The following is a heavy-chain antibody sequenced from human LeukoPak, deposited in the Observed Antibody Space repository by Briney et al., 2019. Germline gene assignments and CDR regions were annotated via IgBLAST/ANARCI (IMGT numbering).Heavy chain of an antibody. D-gene: IGHD7-27*01. CDR2: IYHSGSI. J-gene: IGHJ4*02. Sequence: SETLSLNCTVSGYSISNSYFWGWIRQPPGKGLECIGTIYHSGSIYYNPSLKGRVTISVDTSKNQFSLKLNSLTAADTAVYYCARAIRTGLGIGSFDGWGQGTLVTVSS. CDR1: GYSISNSYF. CDR3: ARAIRTGLGIGSFDG. V-gene: IGHV4-38-2*02.